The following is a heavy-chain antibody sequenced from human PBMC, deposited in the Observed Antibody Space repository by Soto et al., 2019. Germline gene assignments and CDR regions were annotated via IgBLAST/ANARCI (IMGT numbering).Heavy chain of an antibody. CDR3: AKDRVMGAPSDY. J-gene: IGHJ4*02. CDR2: ISYDGSNK. CDR1: GFTFSSYG. D-gene: IGHD1-26*01. V-gene: IGHV3-30*18. Sequence: VQLLESGGGVVQPGRSLRLSCAASGFTFSSYGMHWVRQAPGKGLEWVAVISYDGSNKYYADSVKGRFTISRDNSKNTLYLQMNSLRAEDTAVYYCAKDRVMGAPSDYWGQGTLVTVSS.